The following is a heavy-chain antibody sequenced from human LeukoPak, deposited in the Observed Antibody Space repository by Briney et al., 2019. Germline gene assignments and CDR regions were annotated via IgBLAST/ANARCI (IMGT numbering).Heavy chain of an antibody. Sequence: GGSLRLSCAASGFTFSDYYMSWIRQAPGKGLEWVSYISSSGSTIYYADSVKGRFTISRDNAKNSLYLQMNSLRAEDTAVYYCAKSRNFGSGYYFDYWGQGTLVTVSS. CDR3: AKSRNFGSGYYFDY. D-gene: IGHD3-3*01. CDR2: ISSSGSTI. V-gene: IGHV3-11*01. CDR1: GFTFSDYY. J-gene: IGHJ4*02.